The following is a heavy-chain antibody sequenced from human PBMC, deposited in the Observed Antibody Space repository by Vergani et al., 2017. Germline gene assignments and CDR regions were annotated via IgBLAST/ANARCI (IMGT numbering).Heavy chain of an antibody. CDR1: GCSISSGSYY. Sequence: QVQLQESGPGLVKPSHTLSLTCTVSGCSISSGSYYLSWIRQPAGKGLEWIGRIYTSGSTNYNPSLKSRVTMSVDTSKNQFSLKLRSVTAADTAVYYCAVRAGVNRGGGEIVTKRTFDYWGQGSLVTVSS. V-gene: IGHV4-61*02. D-gene: IGHD3-10*01. J-gene: IGHJ4*02. CDR3: AVRAGVNRGGGEIVTKRTFDY. CDR2: IYTSGST.